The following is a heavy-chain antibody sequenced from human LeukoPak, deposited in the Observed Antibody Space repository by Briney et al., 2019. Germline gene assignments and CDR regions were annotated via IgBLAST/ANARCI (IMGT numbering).Heavy chain of an antibody. V-gene: IGHV4-38-2*02. D-gene: IGHD3-3*01. CDR2: IYHSGST. CDR3: ASLEYYVFWSGGNWFAP. Sequence: PSETLSLTCTVSGYSISSGYYWGWIRQPPGKGPEWIGSIYHSGSTYYNPSLKSRVTISVDTSKNQFSLKLSSVTAADTAVYYCASLEYYVFWSGGNWFAPWGQGTLVTVSS. J-gene: IGHJ5*02. CDR1: GYSISSGYY.